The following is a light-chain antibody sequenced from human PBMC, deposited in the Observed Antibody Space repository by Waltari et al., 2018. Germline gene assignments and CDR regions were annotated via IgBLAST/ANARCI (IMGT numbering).Light chain of an antibody. Sequence: QSALTQPRSVSGSPGQSVTISCTGTSGDVGRYNYVSWYQHHPGKAPQLMIYDVKKRPYGVPDRFSGAKSVNTASLTISGLQAEDEADYFCSSYAGSYMYVFGTGTEVTVL. CDR2: DVK. CDR3: SSYAGSYMYV. CDR1: SGDVGRYNY. J-gene: IGLJ1*01. V-gene: IGLV2-11*01.